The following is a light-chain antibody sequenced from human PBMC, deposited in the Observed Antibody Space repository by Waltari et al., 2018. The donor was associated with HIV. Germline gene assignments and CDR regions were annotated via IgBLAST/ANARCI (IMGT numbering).Light chain of an antibody. CDR1: QGISNF. V-gene: IGKV1-27*01. CDR3: QKFNSAPLT. Sequence: DIQMTQSPSSLSAYVGDRVTITCRASQGISNFLTWYQHKPGNVPKLLIYAASTLQSGVPSRFSGSRSGTDFTLTITNLQPEDIGTYYCQKFNSAPLTFGGGTKVEIK. CDR2: AAS. J-gene: IGKJ4*01.